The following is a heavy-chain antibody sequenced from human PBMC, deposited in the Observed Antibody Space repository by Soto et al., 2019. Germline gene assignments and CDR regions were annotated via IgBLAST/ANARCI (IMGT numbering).Heavy chain of an antibody. Sequence: ASVEVSSKASGYTFHKPGISWVRQAPGKGLEWLGWISGLDGKTKYAQRLQGRVTMTADTSTSTAYMELSSLRSDDTAVYYCARDFCPRAYYCDCWGRGSLGTVSS. CDR1: GYTFHKPG. D-gene: IGHD3-10*01. CDR2: ISGLDGKT. V-gene: IGHV1-18*04. CDR3: ARDFCPRAYYCDC. J-gene: IGHJ4*02.